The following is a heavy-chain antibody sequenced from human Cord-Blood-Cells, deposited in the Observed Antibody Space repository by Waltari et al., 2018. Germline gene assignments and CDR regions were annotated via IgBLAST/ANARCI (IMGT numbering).Heavy chain of an antibody. CDR2: IAHDGSNK. D-gene: IGHD6-13*01. V-gene: IGHV3-30-3*01. CDR3: AREGSSSSWYEFDY. CDR1: GFPFSSYA. Sequence: QVQLVESGGGVVQPGRSLRLSCAASGFPFSSYAMHWVRQAPGKGLEWVAVIAHDGSNKYYGDPGKGRFTISRDKSKNTLYRQMNSLRAEDTAVYYCAREGSSSSWYEFDYWGQGTLVTVSS. J-gene: IGHJ4*02.